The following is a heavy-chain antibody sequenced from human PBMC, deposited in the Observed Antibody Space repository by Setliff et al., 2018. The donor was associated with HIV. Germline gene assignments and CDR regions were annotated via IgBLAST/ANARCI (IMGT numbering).Heavy chain of an antibody. CDR2: IYSDGST. D-gene: IGHD6-6*01. Sequence: LRLSCEASGFTVSSSYMAWVRQAPGKGLEWVSTIYSDGSTYHRDSVKGRFTISRDNSKNTLYLQMNSLRAEDTAVYYCAREEYTQYYFDYWGQGTLVTVSS. V-gene: IGHV3-66*02. CDR3: AREEYTQYYFDY. CDR1: GFTVSSSY. J-gene: IGHJ4*02.